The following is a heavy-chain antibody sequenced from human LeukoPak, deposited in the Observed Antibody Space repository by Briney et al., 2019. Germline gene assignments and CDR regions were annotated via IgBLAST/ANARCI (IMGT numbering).Heavy chain of an antibody. D-gene: IGHD3-22*01. V-gene: IGHV1-18*01. J-gene: IGHJ5*02. CDR3: ARVIATSDYYDEKWFDP. Sequence: GASVKVSCKATGYTFTSYGISWVRQAPGQGLEWMGWISAYNGNTNYAQKLQGRVTMTTDTSTSTAYMELRSLRSDDTAVYYCARVIATSDYYDEKWFDPWGQGTLVTVPS. CDR1: GYTFTSYG. CDR2: ISAYNGNT.